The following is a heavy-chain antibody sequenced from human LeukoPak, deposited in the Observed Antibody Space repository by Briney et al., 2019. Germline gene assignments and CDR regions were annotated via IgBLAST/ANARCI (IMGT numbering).Heavy chain of an antibody. CDR1: GFTFSDFH. CDR2: VGSSGHYT. J-gene: IGHJ4*02. V-gene: IGHV3-11*05. D-gene: IGHD4-23*01. CDR3: ARDWVVNAYYFDY. Sequence: PGGSLRLSCAASGFTFSDFHMSWIRQAPGKGLEWVSYVGSSGHYTNYADSVKGRFTISRDNAKNSLYLQMNSLRAEDTAVYYCARDWVVNAYYFDYWGQGTLVTVSS.